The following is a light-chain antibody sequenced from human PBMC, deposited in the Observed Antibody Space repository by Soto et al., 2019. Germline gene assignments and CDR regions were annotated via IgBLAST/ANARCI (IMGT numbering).Light chain of an antibody. CDR2: GAS. V-gene: IGKV3-15*01. CDR3: QQYNIWPQT. J-gene: IGKJ1*01. Sequence: EIVMTQSPATLSVSPGERATLSCGASQSVSSSYLAWYQQKPGQAPRLLIYGASTRATGIPARFSGSGSGTEFTLTISSLQSEDFAVYFCQQYNIWPQTFGQGTKVDIK. CDR1: QSVSSSY.